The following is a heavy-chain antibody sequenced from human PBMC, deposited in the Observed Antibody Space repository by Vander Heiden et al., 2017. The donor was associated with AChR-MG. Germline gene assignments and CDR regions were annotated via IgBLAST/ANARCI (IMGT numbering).Heavy chain of an antibody. D-gene: IGHD3-10*01. J-gene: IGHJ4*02. CDR1: GYTFSDYH. CDR2: VDPEDGET. Sequence: ELQLVQYGAEGKKPAATVKISCKVSGYTFSDYHMHWVQRAPRKGLGWMGLVDPEDGETIYAEKFQGRVTITADTSTDTAYMGLSSLRSEDTAVYYCATRGDGSGSYYNGPFDYWGQGTLVTVSS. V-gene: IGHV1-69-2*01. CDR3: ATRGDGSGSYYNGPFDY.